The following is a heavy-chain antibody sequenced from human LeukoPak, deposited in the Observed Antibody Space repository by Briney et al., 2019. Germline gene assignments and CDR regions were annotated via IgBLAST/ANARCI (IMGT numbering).Heavy chain of an antibody. CDR3: AREEQQLVGNWFDP. V-gene: IGHV3-7*01. D-gene: IGHD6-13*01. CDR2: IKQDGSEK. CDR1: GFTFSSYW. Sequence: GGSLRLSCAASGFTFSSYWMSWVRQAPGKGLEWVANIKQDGSEKYYVDSVKGRFTISRDNAKNSLYLQMNSLRDEDTAVYYCAREEQQLVGNWFDPWGQGTLVTVSS. J-gene: IGHJ5*02.